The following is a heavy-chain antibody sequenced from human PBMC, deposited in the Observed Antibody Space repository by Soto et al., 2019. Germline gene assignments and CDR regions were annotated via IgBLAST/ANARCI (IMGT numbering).Heavy chain of an antibody. CDR1: VFTFSSYS. CDR3: ARFPDDFWSGYHDAFDI. CDR2: ISSSSSYI. D-gene: IGHD3-3*01. Sequence: LRLSCAASVFTFSSYSMNWVRPAPGKGLEWVSSISSSSSYIYYADSVKGRFTISRNNAKNSLYLQMNSLRAEDTAVYYCARFPDDFWSGYHDAFDIWGQGTMVTVSS. J-gene: IGHJ3*02. V-gene: IGHV3-21*01.